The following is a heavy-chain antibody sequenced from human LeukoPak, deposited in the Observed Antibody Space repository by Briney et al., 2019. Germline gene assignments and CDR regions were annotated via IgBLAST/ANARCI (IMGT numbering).Heavy chain of an antibody. CDR2: ISGSGGST. V-gene: IGHV3-23*01. D-gene: IGHD5-18*01. CDR3: ARGGYSYGSLDY. CDR1: GFTFSSYA. J-gene: IGHJ4*02. Sequence: GGSLRLSCAASGFTFSSYAMSWVRQAPGKGLEWVSAISGSGGSTYYADSVKGRFTISRDNSKNSLYLQMNSLRAEDTAVYYCARGGYSYGSLDYWGQGTLVTVSS.